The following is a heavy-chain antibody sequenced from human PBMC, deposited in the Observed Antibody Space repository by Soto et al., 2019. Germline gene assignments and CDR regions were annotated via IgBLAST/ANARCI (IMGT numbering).Heavy chain of an antibody. D-gene: IGHD2-2*01. J-gene: IGHJ6*02. CDR2: IYPGDSDT. CDR3: ARGGEYQLLSPAYDYYYGMDV. CDR1: GYSFTSYW. V-gene: IGHV5-51*01. Sequence: PGESLKISCKGSGYSFTSYWIGWVRQMPGKGLEWMGIIYPGDSDTRYSPSFQGQVTISADKSISTAYLQWSSLKASDTAMYYCARGGEYQLLSPAYDYYYGMDVWGQGTTVTVSS.